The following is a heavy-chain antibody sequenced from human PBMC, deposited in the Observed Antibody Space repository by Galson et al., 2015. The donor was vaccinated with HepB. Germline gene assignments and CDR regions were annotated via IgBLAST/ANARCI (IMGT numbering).Heavy chain of an antibody. V-gene: IGHV3-30-3*01. J-gene: IGHJ4*02. CDR3: ACQVHDYGDYGGDY. D-gene: IGHD4-17*01. CDR1: GFTFSSYA. CDR2: ISYDGSNK. Sequence: SLRLSCAASGFTFSSYAMHWVRQAPGKGLEWVAVISYDGSNKYYADSVKGRFTISRDNSKNTLYLQMNSLRAEDTAVYYCACQVHDYGDYGGDYWGQGTLVTVSS.